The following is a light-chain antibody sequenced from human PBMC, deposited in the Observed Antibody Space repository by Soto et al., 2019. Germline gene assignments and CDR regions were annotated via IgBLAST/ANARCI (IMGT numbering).Light chain of an antibody. CDR3: QHSYRAPLT. V-gene: IGKV1-39*01. Sequence: DIQMTQSPASLSASVGDRGTITCRASQTISAYLNGYQQKPGKAPKLLFHAASSVQSVVPSMFSGSGSGTDFTLTISSLQPEYFATYYCQHSYRAPLTFGPGTKVDIK. CDR1: QTISAY. CDR2: AAS. J-gene: IGKJ3*01.